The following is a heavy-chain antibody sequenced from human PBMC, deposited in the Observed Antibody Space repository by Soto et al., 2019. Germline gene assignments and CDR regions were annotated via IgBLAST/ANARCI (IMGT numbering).Heavy chain of an antibody. J-gene: IGHJ6*02. CDR1: GYTFTSYY. CDR2: INPSGGST. CDR3: ARDHGGSGNKGRGMDV. Sequence: QVQLVQSGAEVKKPGASVKVSCKASGYTFTSYYMHWVRQAPGQGLEWMGIINPSGGSTSYAQKFQGRVTMTRDTSTSTVYMELSSLRSEDTAVYYCARDHGGSGNKGRGMDVWGQGTTVTVSS. D-gene: IGHD3-10*01. V-gene: IGHV1-46*01.